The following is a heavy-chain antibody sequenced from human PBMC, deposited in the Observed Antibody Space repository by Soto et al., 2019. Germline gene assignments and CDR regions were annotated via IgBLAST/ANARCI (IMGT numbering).Heavy chain of an antibody. Sequence: SETLSLTCTVSGGSISSSSYYWGWIRQPPGKGLEWIGYIYYSGSADYNPSLGSRVTISIDTSKNQFSLKLTSVTAADTAVYYCARGVGFGYYYYHMDLWGQGTTVTVSS. CDR2: IYYSGSA. V-gene: IGHV4-61*05. D-gene: IGHD3-10*01. J-gene: IGHJ6*02. CDR3: ARGVGFGYYYYHMDL. CDR1: GGSISSSSYY.